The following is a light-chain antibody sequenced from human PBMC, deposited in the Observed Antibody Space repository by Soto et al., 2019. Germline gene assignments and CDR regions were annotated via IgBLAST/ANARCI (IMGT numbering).Light chain of an antibody. CDR2: DVS. Sequence: QSALTQPRSVSGSPGQSVTISSTGTSSDVGGYNYVSWYQQHPGKAPKLMIYDVSKRPSGVPDRFSGSKSGNTASLTISGLQAEDEADYYCSSYAGSYTLYVFGTGTKVTVL. CDR3: SSYAGSYTLYV. J-gene: IGLJ1*01. V-gene: IGLV2-11*01. CDR1: SSDVGGYNY.